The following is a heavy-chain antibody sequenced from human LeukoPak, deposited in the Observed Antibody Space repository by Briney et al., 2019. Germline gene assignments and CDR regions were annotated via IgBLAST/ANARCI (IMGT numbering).Heavy chain of an antibody. CDR3: AKDLVGSSSRDY. J-gene: IGHJ4*02. V-gene: IGHV3-23*01. CDR2: ISTSGGST. Sequence: GGSLRLSCAASGFTFSSYAMTWVRQAPGKGLEWVSAISTSGGSTYYADSMKGRFTISRDNSKNTLYLQMNSLRAEDTAVYYCAKDLVGSSSRDYWGQGTLVTVSS. CDR1: GFTFSSYA. D-gene: IGHD6-13*01.